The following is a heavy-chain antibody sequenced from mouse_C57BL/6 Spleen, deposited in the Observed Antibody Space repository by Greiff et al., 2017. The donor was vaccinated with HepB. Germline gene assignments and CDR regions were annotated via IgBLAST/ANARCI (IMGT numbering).Heavy chain of an antibody. CDR3: ARGGSRGYFDV. V-gene: IGHV5-4*01. D-gene: IGHD1-1*01. Sequence: EVHLVESGGGLVKPGGSLKLSCAASGFTFSSYAMSWVRQTPEKRLEWVATISDGGSYTYYPDNVKGRFTISRDNAKNNLYLQMSHLKSEDTAMYYCARGGSRGYFDVWGTGTTVTVSS. CDR2: ISDGGSYT. J-gene: IGHJ1*03. CDR1: GFTFSSYA.